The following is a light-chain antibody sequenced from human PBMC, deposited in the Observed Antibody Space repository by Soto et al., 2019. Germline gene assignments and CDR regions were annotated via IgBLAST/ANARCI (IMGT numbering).Light chain of an antibody. Sequence: QSVLTQPASVSGSPGQSIIISCTGTSSDVGGYNYVSWYQQYPGKAPKLMIYDVSDRPSGVSNRFSGSKSGNTASLTISGLQPEDEADYFCSSYTSGNTPHVFGTGTKVTV. V-gene: IGLV2-14*01. CDR2: DVS. CDR3: SSYTSGNTPHV. J-gene: IGLJ1*01. CDR1: SSDVGGYNY.